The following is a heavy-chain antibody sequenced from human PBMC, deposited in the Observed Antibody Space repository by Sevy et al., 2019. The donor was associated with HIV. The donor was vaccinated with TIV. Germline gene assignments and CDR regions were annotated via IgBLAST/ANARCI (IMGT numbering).Heavy chain of an antibody. V-gene: IGHV4-30-4*01. CDR1: GVSLSSGDYY. CDR2: FHYSGIT. D-gene: IGHD3-10*01. J-gene: IGHJ4*02. CDR3: ARDRISLLRGLDF. Sequence: SETLSLTCTVSGVSLSSGDYYWSWLRQPPGKGLEWIGYFHYSGITYHNPSLKSRVAISADTSKNPFSLKLGSVTAADTAGYYCARDRISLLRGLDFWGRGTLVTVSS.